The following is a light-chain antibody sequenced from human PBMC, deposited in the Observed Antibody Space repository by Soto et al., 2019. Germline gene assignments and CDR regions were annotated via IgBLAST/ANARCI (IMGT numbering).Light chain of an antibody. V-gene: IGLV2-14*01. CDR2: DLS. J-gene: IGLJ1*01. Sequence: QSVLTKPASVSGSPGESISISCVGTSSDIGEYNYVYWYQQRPGKVPNVIIYDLSNRPSGVSYRFSATKSGNTASLTISGLQAEDEADYYCCSYTRSGTLIFGTGTKVT. CDR1: SSDIGEYNY. CDR3: CSYTRSGTLI.